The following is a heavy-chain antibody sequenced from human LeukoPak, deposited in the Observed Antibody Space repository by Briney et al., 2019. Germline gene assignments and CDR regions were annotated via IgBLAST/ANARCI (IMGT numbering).Heavy chain of an antibody. V-gene: IGHV1-69*13. D-gene: IGHD3-10*01. J-gene: IGHJ6*03. CDR2: IIPIFGTA. Sequence: SVKVSCKASGGTFSSYAISWVRQAPGQGLEWMGGIIPIFGTANYAQKFQGRVTNTADESTSTAYMELSSLRSEDTAVYYCAGHYYGSGSPYYYYYMDVWGKGTTVTISS. CDR1: GGTFSSYA. CDR3: AGHYYGSGSPYYYYYMDV.